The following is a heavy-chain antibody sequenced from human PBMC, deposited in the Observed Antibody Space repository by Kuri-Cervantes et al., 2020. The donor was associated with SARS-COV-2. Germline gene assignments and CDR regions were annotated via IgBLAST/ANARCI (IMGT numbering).Heavy chain of an antibody. Sequence: GGSLRLSCTASGFIFSDYYMTWIRQAPGKGLEWVSYISSSSSTIYYADSVKGRFTISRDNAKNSLYLQMNSLRAEDTAVYYCARDSAPKLRFDYYYYMDVWGKGTTVTVSS. J-gene: IGHJ6*03. V-gene: IGHV3-11*04. CDR1: GFIFSDYY. CDR2: ISSSSSTI. CDR3: ARDSAPKLRFDYYYYMDV. D-gene: IGHD3-3*01.